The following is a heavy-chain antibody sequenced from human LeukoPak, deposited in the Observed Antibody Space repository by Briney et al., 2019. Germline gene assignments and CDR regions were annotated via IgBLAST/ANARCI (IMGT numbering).Heavy chain of an antibody. V-gene: IGHV4-59*01. CDR2: IYYSGST. CDR3: ARITSGYYYMDV. J-gene: IGHJ6*03. D-gene: IGHD1-20*01. Sequence: SETLSLTCTVSGGSIRSYHWSWIRQPPGKGLEWIGYIYYSGSTNYNPSLKSRVTISVDTSKNQFSLKLSSVTAADTAVYYCARITSGYYYMDVWGKGTTVTISS. CDR1: GGSIRSYH.